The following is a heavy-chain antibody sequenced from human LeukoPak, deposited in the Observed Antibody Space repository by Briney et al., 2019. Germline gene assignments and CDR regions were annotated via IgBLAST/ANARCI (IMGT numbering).Heavy chain of an antibody. V-gene: IGHV1-46*01. D-gene: IGHD1-1*01. CDR2: INPSGGST. Sequence: ASVKVSCKASGYTFIIHYMHWVRQAPGQGLEWMGMINPSGGSTSYAQKFQGRVTMTRDTSTSTIYMDLSSLRSEDTAVYYCARAKQLFDYWGQGTLVTVSS. CDR3: ARAKQLFDY. J-gene: IGHJ4*02. CDR1: GYTFIIHY.